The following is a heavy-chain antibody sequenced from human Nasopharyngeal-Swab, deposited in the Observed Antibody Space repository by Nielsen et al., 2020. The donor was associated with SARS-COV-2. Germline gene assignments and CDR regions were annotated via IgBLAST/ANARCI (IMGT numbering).Heavy chain of an antibody. CDR2: INHSGST. J-gene: IGHJ5*02. D-gene: IGHD3-10*01. V-gene: IGHV4-34*01. Sequence: WILQPPGKGLEWIGEINHSGSTNYNPSLKSRVTISVDTSKNQFSLKLSSVTAADTAVYYCARERDYYYGSGSYPPDPWGQGTLVTVSS. CDR3: ARERDYYYGSGSYPPDP.